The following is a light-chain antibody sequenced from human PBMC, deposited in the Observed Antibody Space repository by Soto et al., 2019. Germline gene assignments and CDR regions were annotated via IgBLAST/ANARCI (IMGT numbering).Light chain of an antibody. CDR3: QQSFNSPMFT. CDR1: QSISRS. Sequence: DIQMTQSPSSLSASVGDRVTITCRSSQSISRSLNWYQQKPGKAPKLLIYAASSLQDGVPSRFSGSGSSTDFTLTISGLQPEDFATYYCQQSFNSPMFTFGQGTKVDSK. CDR2: AAS. V-gene: IGKV1-39*01. J-gene: IGKJ2*01.